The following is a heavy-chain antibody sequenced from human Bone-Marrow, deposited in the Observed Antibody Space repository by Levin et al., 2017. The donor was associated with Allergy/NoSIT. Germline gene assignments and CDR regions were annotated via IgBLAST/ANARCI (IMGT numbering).Heavy chain of an antibody. CDR1: GFTFTNYW. V-gene: IGHV3-74*01. J-gene: IGHJ4*02. D-gene: IGHD3-10*01. Sequence: GGSLRLSCAASGFTFTNYWMHWVRQAPGKGLVWVSRIESDGSTTYADSVKGRLTISRDNAKNTLYLQMNSLRVEDTAVYYCVRAGRGAGSDYVDLDYWGQGTLVTVSS. CDR2: IESDGST. CDR3: VRAGRGAGSDYVDLDY.